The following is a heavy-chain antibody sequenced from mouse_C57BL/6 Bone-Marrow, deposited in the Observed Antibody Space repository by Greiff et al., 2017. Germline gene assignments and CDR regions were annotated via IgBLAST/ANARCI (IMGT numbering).Heavy chain of an antibody. Sequence: QVQLQQSGAELVKPGASVKLSCKASGYTFTSYWMQWVKQRPGQGLEWIGEIDPSDSYTNYNQKFKGKATLTVDTSSSTAYMQLSSLTSEDSAVYYCARGGDLWVRRAWFAYWGQGTLVTVSA. CDR2: IDPSDSYT. D-gene: IGHD2-14*01. J-gene: IGHJ3*01. CDR1: GYTFTSYW. CDR3: ARGGDLWVRRAWFAY. V-gene: IGHV1-50*01.